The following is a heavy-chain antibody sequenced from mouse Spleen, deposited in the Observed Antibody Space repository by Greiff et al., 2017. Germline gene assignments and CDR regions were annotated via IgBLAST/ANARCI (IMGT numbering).Heavy chain of an antibody. CDR3: ARSPITTVVATDY. D-gene: IGHD1-1*01. CDR1: GYTFTSYW. J-gene: IGHJ2*01. V-gene: IGHV1-52*01. Sequence: QVQLQQPGAELVRPGSSVKLSCKASGYTFTSYWMHWVKQRPIQGLEWIGNIDPSDSETHYNQKFKDKATLTVDKSSSTAYMQLSSLISEDSAVYYCARSPITTVVATDYWGQGTTLTVSS. CDR2: IDPSDSET.